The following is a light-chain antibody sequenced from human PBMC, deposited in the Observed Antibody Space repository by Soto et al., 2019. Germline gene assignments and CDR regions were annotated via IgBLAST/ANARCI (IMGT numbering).Light chain of an antibody. J-gene: IGKJ3*01. Sequence: EIVLTQSPGTLSLSPGERATLSCRASQSVGSTYLAWYQQKPGQAPKLLIYGVSSRATGIPDRFSGSGSGTDVTLTISRLEPEDLAVYYCRQYGTSPLTFGPGTKVDI. CDR1: QSVGSTY. CDR2: GVS. V-gene: IGKV3-20*01. CDR3: RQYGTSPLT.